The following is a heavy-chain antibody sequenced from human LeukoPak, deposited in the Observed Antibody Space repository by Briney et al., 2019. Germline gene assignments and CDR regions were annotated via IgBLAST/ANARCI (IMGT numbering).Heavy chain of an antibody. Sequence: SETLSLTCTVSGGSISSGGYYWSWIRQPPGKGLEWIGYICHSGSTYYNPSLKSRVTISVDRSKNQFSLKLSSVTAADTAVYYCARVRPSGSGSYYKLNPDWYFDLWGRGTLVTVSS. V-gene: IGHV4-30-2*01. D-gene: IGHD3-10*01. CDR3: ARVRPSGSGSYYKLNPDWYFDL. CDR2: ICHSGST. J-gene: IGHJ2*01. CDR1: GGSISSGGYY.